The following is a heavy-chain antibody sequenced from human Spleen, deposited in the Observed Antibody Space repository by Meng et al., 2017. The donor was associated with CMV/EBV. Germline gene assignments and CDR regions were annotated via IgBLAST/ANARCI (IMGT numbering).Heavy chain of an antibody. D-gene: IGHD6-6*01. J-gene: IGHJ4*02. CDR3: ARVGYSGSYPSFDY. CDR2: INPSGST. V-gene: IGHV4-34*01. Sequence: GSLRLSCAVYGASFSGYYWNWIRQPPGKGLEWIGEINPSGSTTYSPSLKSRVSISVDTSKNQLSLNLSSVTAADTAVYYCARVGYSGSYPSFDYWGQGALVTVSS. CDR1: GASFSGYY.